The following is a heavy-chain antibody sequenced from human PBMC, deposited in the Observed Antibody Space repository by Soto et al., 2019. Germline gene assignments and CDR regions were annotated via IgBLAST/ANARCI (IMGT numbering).Heavy chain of an antibody. CDR1: GHTLTELS. D-gene: IGHD1-26*01. CDR2: FDPEDGET. V-gene: IGHV1-24*01. CDR3: ATTKWELLRFDY. Sequence: EASVKVSCKVSGHTLTELSMHWVRQAPGKGLEWMGGFDPEDGETIYAQKFQGRVTMTEDTSTDTAYMELSSLRSEDTAVYYCATTKWELLRFDYWGQGTLVTVSS. J-gene: IGHJ4*02.